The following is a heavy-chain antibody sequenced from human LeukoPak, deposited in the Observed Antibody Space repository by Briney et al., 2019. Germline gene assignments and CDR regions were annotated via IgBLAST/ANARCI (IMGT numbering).Heavy chain of an antibody. D-gene: IGHD1-26*01. CDR2: IYSGGST. V-gene: IGHV3-53*01. CDR3: ARRPSGNYYYYGMDV. CDR1: GFTVSSNY. J-gene: IGHJ6*02. Sequence: GGSLRLSCAASGFTVSSNYMNWVRQAPGKGLEWVSVIYSGGSTYYADSVKGRFTISRDNSKSTLYLQMNSLRAEDTAVYYCARRPSGNYYYYGMDVWGQGTTVTVSS.